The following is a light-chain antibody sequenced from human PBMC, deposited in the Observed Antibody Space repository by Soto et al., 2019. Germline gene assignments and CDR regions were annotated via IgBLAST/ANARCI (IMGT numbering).Light chain of an antibody. Sequence: QSALTQPPSASGSPGQSVTISCTGTSSDVGGYNCVSWYQHHPGKAPTLIIYEVYKRPSGVPTRFSGSKSGNTASLTVYGLQAEDEGDYYCTSYAGSNIYVFGPGTKLTVL. CDR1: SSDVGGYNC. J-gene: IGLJ1*01. CDR2: EVY. CDR3: TSYAGSNIYV. V-gene: IGLV2-8*01.